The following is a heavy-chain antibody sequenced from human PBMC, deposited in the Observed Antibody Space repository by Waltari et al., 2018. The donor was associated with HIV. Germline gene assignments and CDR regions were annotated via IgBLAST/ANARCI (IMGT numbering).Heavy chain of an antibody. D-gene: IGHD3-3*01. Sequence: AYAASVKGRFTISRDDSKNTAYLQMNSLKTEDTAVYYCTRLRIVTIFGVVTPDAFDIWGQGTMVTVSS. J-gene: IGHJ3*02. CDR3: TRLRIVTIFGVVTPDAFDI. V-gene: IGHV3-73*01.